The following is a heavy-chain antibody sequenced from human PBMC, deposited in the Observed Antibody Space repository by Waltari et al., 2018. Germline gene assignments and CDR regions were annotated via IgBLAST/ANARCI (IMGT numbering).Heavy chain of an antibody. Sequence: QVQLVQSGAEVKKPGSSVKVSCKASGGTFSSYAISWVRQAPGQGLEWMGGIIPNFGTANYAQNIKGRVTITADESTSTAYMELSSLRSEDTAVYYCASGYPVTNGLSFDYWGQGTLVTVSS. D-gene: IGHD4-17*01. V-gene: IGHV1-69*01. CDR3: ASGYPVTNGLSFDY. J-gene: IGHJ4*02. CDR1: GGTFSSYA. CDR2: IIPNFGTA.